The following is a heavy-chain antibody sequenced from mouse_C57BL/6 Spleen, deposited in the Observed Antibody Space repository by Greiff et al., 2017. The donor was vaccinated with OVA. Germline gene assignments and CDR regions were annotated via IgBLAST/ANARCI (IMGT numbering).Heavy chain of an antibody. Sequence: VQLVESGPGPVHPSQNLSITCTVSGFSLTSYGVHWVRQSPGKGLEWLGVIWSGGSTDYNAAFISRLSISKDNSKSQVFFKMNSLQADDTAIYYCARSEIGTVRGPMDYWGQGTSVTVSS. V-gene: IGHV2-2*01. CDR2: IWSGGST. D-gene: IGHD2-14*01. CDR1: GFSLTSYG. CDR3: ARSEIGTVRGPMDY. J-gene: IGHJ4*01.